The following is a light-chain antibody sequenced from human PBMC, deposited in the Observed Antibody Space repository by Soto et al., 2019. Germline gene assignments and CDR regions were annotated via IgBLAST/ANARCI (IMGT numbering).Light chain of an antibody. CDR2: AAS. CDR1: QSISTY. V-gene: IGKV1-39*01. Sequence: DIQMTQSPSSLSASVGDRVTISCRASQSISTYLNWYQQKPGKAPRLLIYAASTVQTGVPPRFSGSGSRTDFTLTISSLRLDDIATYFCQQSYSAPPWTFGQGTKVEIK. CDR3: QQSYSAPPWT. J-gene: IGKJ1*01.